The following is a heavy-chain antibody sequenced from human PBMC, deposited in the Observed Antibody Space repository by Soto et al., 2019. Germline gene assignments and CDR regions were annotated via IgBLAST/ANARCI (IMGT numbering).Heavy chain of an antibody. CDR1: GGTFSSYA. V-gene: IGHV1-69*12. Sequence: QVQLVQSGAEVKKPGSSVKVSCKASGGTFSSYAISWVRQAPGQGLEWMGGIIPIFGTADYAQKFQGRVTITADESTSPAYMELSSLRSEDTAVYYCASHTYYDILTGYGNYYYYYGMDVWGQGTTVTVSS. J-gene: IGHJ6*02. CDR3: ASHTYYDILTGYGNYYYYYGMDV. CDR2: IIPIFGTA. D-gene: IGHD3-9*01.